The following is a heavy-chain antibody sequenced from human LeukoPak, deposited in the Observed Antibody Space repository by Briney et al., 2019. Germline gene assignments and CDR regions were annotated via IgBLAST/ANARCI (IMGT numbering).Heavy chain of an antibody. J-gene: IGHJ5*02. D-gene: IGHD6-13*01. CDR3: ATETPAYSSSWYGFDP. CDR1: GFTFTSYA. Sequence: GGSLRLSCAASGFTFTSYAMHWFRQAPGKGLEWVAVISYDGSNKYYADSVKGRFTISRDNSKNTLYLQMNSLRAEDTAVYYCATETPAYSSSWYGFDPWGQGTLVTVSS. CDR2: ISYDGSNK. V-gene: IGHV3-30-3*01.